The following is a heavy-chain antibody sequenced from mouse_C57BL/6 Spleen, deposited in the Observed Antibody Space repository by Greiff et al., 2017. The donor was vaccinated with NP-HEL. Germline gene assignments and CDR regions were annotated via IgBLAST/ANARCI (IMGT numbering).Heavy chain of an antibody. Sequence: EVQRVESGGGLVQPGGSLSFSCAASGFTFTDHHMSWVCPPPGTALEWLGFIRNKATGYTPEYSASVKGRFTISRDNSQSILYLQMNALRAEDSATYYCARYSGVTFDYWGQGTTLTVSS. CDR1: GFTFTDHH. V-gene: IGHV7-3*01. CDR2: IRNKATGYTP. D-gene: IGHD2-13*01. CDR3: ARYSGVTFDY. J-gene: IGHJ2*01.